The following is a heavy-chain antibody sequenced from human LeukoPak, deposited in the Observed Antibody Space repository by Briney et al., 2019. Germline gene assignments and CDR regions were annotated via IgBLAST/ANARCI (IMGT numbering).Heavy chain of an antibody. CDR2: IRYDGSNK. Sequence: PGGSLRLSCAASGFTFSSYGMHWVRQAPGKGLEWVAFIRYDGSNKYYADSVKGRFTISRDNSKTTLYLQMNSLRAEDTAVYYCVKVAPSDYYDTTGYWGDHWGQGTLVTVSS. V-gene: IGHV3-30*02. CDR3: VKVAPSDYYDTTGYWGDH. CDR1: GFTFSSYG. D-gene: IGHD3-22*01. J-gene: IGHJ4*02.